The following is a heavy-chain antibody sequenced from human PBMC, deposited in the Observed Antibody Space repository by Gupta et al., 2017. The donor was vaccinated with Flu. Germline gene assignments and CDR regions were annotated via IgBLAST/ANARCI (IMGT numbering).Heavy chain of an antibody. J-gene: IGHJ4*02. CDR3: VRDMTFWGGSWHGPHVNPGDL. CDR1: EFSLSNPH. D-gene: IGHD2-15*01. CDR2: IKHYGGPG. V-gene: IGHV3-23*01. Sequence: EVQLWESGGGLVEPGGPLRPSCSASEFSLSNPHMNWVRQAPGKGLEWVSGIKHYGGPGYYADSVRGRCTSSRDQSKKKMFLEMTRLRVDDSAVYYCVRDMTFWGGSWHGPHVNPGDLWGQGTLVTVSS.